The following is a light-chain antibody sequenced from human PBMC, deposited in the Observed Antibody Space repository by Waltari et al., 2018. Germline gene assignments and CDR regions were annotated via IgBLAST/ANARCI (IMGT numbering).Light chain of an antibody. CDR1: NSNTGSNY. CDR3: AAWDDSLSGYV. J-gene: IGLJ1*01. Sequence: QSELTQPPSASGTPGQRVTISCSGSNSNTGSNYVYWYQQLPGTAPQLLIYRNYQRPSGVPDRFSGSKSGTSASLAISGLRSEDEADYYCAAWDDSLSGYVFGTGTKVTVL. V-gene: IGLV1-47*01. CDR2: RNY.